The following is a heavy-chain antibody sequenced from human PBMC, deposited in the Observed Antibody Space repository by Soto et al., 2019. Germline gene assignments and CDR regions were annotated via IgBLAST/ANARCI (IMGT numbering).Heavy chain of an antibody. CDR1: GYTFTSYY. Sequence: ASVKVXCKASGYTFTSYYMHWVRQAPGQGLEWMGIINPSGGSTSYAQKFQGRVTMTRDTSTSTVYMELSSLRSEDTAVYYCATLSGYCSGGSCYYFDFWGQGTLVTVSS. CDR2: INPSGGST. V-gene: IGHV1-46*01. D-gene: IGHD2-15*01. CDR3: ATLSGYCSGGSCYYFDF. J-gene: IGHJ4*02.